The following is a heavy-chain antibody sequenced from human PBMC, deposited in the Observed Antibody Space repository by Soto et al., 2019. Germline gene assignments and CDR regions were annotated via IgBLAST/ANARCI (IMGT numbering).Heavy chain of an antibody. D-gene: IGHD3-3*01. CDR2: MNPNSGNT. V-gene: IGHV1-8*01. J-gene: IGHJ6*02. CDR3: AREGSYDFWSGYTALGRDYYYGMGV. CDR1: GYTFTSYD. Sequence: ASVKVSCKASGYTFTSYDINWVRQATGQGLEWMGWMNPNSGNTGYAQKFQGRVTMTRNTSISTAYMELSSLRSEDTAVYYCAREGSYDFWSGYTALGRDYYYGMGVRGQGTTVTVSS.